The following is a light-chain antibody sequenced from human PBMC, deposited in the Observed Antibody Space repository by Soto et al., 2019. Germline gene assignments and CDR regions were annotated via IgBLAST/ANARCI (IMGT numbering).Light chain of an antibody. J-gene: IGKJ5*01. CDR1: QSVRSN. V-gene: IGKV3-15*01. Sequence: EIVMTQSPATLSVSPGERVTLSCRASQSVRSNLAWYQQKPGQAPRLLIYGASTSATGLPPRFSGSGSGTDFTPPIRSLQSEDFAVYYCQQYNTWPPITFGQGTRLEIK. CDR3: QQYNTWPPIT. CDR2: GAS.